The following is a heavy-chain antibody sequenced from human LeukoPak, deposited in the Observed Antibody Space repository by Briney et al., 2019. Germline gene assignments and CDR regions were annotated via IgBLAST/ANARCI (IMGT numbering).Heavy chain of an antibody. J-gene: IGHJ3*02. CDR3: ARGPVRGRLVRAFVADAFDI. CDR2: ISSNGGST. CDR1: GFTFSSYA. V-gene: IGHV3-64*01. D-gene: IGHD6-6*01. Sequence: PGGSLRLSCAASGFTFSSYAMHWVRQAPGKGLEYVSAISSNGGSTYYANSVKGRFTISRDNSKNTLYLQMGSLRAEDMAVYYCARGPVRGRLVRAFVADAFDIWGQGTMVTVSS.